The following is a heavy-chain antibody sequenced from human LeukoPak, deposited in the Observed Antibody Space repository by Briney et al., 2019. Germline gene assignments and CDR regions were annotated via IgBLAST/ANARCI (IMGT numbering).Heavy chain of an antibody. V-gene: IGHV4-59*01. Sequence: SETLSLTCAVSGGSISAYYWSWVRQPPGKGLEWIGYIYYSGSTNYNPSLKSRVTISVDTSKNQFSLKLSSVTAADTAVYYCARAEVVTAYWYFDLWGRGTLVTVSS. CDR1: GGSISAYY. CDR3: ARAEVVTAYWYFDL. J-gene: IGHJ2*01. D-gene: IGHD2-21*02. CDR2: IYYSGST.